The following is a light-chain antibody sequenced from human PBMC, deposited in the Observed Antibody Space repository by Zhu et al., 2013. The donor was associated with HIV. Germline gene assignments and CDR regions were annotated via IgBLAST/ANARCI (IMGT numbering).Light chain of an antibody. CDR1: TLRNSF. V-gene: IGLV3-19*01. J-gene: IGLJ2*01. CDR2: GND. CDR3: GSRDTNNHAI. Sequence: TQDPDVSVSLGQTVTITCQGHTLRNSFVSWYQQKPGQAPILIFYGNDNRPAGVPDRFSASMSGATTSLIITGARADDEAEYYCGSRDTNNHAIFGGGTKLTVL.